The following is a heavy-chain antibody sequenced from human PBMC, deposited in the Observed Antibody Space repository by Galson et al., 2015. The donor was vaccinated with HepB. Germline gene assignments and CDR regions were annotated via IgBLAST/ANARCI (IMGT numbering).Heavy chain of an antibody. CDR1: GGTFSSYT. CDR2: IIPILGIA. CDR3: ARGDSSEPFDY. J-gene: IGHJ4*02. Sequence: SVKVSCKASGGTFSSYTISWVRQAPGQGLEWMGRIIPILGIANYAQKFQGRVTITADKSTSTAYMELSSLRSEDTAVYYCARGDSSEPFDYWGQGTLVTVSS. D-gene: IGHD3-22*01. V-gene: IGHV1-69*02.